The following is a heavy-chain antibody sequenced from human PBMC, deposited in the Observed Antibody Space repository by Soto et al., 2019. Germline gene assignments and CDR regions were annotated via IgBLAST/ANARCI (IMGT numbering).Heavy chain of an antibody. J-gene: IGHJ4*02. V-gene: IGHV1-2*02. CDR1: GYTFTGYY. Sequence: ASEKVSCKASGYTFTGYYMHWVRQAPGQGLEWMGWINPNSGGTNYAQKFQGRVTMTRDTSISTAYMELSRLRSDDTAVYYCAVDPVVVTVDDDYWGQGTLVTVSS. CDR2: INPNSGGT. CDR3: AVDPVVVTVDDDY. D-gene: IGHD2-21*02.